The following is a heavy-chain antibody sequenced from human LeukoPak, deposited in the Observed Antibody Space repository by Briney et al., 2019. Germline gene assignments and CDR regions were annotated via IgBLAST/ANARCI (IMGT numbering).Heavy chain of an antibody. V-gene: IGHV3-30*18. CDR1: GFTLSSYA. J-gene: IGHJ4*02. Sequence: GGSLRLSCAASGFTLSSYAMSWVRQAPGKGLEWVAVISYDGSNKYYADSVKGRFTISRDNSKNTLYLQMNSLRAEDTAVYYCAKESDPTYYYDSSGPDYWGQGTLVTVSS. D-gene: IGHD3-22*01. CDR2: ISYDGSNK. CDR3: AKESDPTYYYDSSGPDY.